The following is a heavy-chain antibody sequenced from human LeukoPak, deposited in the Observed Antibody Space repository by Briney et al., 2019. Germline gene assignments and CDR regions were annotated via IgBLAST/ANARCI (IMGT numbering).Heavy chain of an antibody. CDR3: AREGYYYGSGPNDY. V-gene: IGHV3-21*01. CDR1: GFTFSSYS. CDR2: ISSSSSYI. D-gene: IGHD3-10*01. Sequence: GGSLRLSCAASGFTFSSYSMNWVRQAPGKGLELVSSISSSSSYIYYAGSVKGPFTISRDNAKNSLYLQLNSLRAEDTAVYYCAREGYYYGSGPNDYWGQGTLVTVSS. J-gene: IGHJ4*02.